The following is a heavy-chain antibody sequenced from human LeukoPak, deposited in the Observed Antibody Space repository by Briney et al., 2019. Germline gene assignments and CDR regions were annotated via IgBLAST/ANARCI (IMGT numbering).Heavy chain of an antibody. V-gene: IGHV3-30*02. J-gene: IGHJ4*02. CDR3: AKDGSWSCTD. CDR2: IAHHGNNK. Sequence: GGSLRLSCAASGFTFSNSAMHWVRQGPGKGLEWVAYIAHHGNNKYYANSVKGRFTISRDNSKRTLYLQMNSLRPDDTAMYYCAKDGSWSCTDWGQGTLVTVSS. CDR1: GFTFSNSA. D-gene: IGHD2-8*02.